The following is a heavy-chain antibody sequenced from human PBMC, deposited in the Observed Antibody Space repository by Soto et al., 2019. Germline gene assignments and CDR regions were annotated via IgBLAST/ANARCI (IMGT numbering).Heavy chain of an antibody. V-gene: IGHV3-73*02. CDR2: IRSKTNNYAT. CDR1: GFTFSGAA. CDR3: TTSPY. Sequence: EVEMVESGGGLVQPGGSLKVSCAVSGFTFSGAAIHWVRQAPGKGLEWIGRIRSKTNNYATAYADSVTGRFTLSRNDSNNTAYLQMNSLKTEDTAVYYCTTSPYWGQGTLVTVSS. J-gene: IGHJ4*02.